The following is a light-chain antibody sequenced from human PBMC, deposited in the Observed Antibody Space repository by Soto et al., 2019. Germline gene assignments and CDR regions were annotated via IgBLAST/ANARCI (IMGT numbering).Light chain of an antibody. J-gene: IGLJ1*01. Sequence: QSVLTXPASVSGSPGQSITISCTGTSTDIGAYNYVSWYQQHPGKAPKLLIYEVTNRPSGVSNRFSGSKSGNTASLTISGLQAEDEANYYCNSYTTLSNRVFGTGTKVTVL. CDR3: NSYTTLSNRV. CDR1: STDIGAYNY. V-gene: IGLV2-14*01. CDR2: EVT.